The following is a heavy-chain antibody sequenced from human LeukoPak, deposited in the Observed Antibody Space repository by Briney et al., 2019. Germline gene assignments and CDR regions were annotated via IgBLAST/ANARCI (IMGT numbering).Heavy chain of an antibody. D-gene: IGHD3-3*01. CDR1: GYTFTGYY. CDR2: INPNSGGT. J-gene: IGHJ6*03. CDR3: ARLWSGFYYMDV. Sequence: ASVTVSCTASGYTFTGYYMHWVRQAPGQGLEWMGWINPNSGGTNYAQKFQGRVTMTRDTSISTAYMGLSRLRSDDTAVYYCARLWSGFYYMDVWGKGTTVTVSS. V-gene: IGHV1-2*02.